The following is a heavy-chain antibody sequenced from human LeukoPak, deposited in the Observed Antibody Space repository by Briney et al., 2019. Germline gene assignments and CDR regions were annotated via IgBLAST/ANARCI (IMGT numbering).Heavy chain of an antibody. J-gene: IGHJ3*02. D-gene: IGHD2/OR15-2a*01. CDR1: GFTFSDYY. CDR2: ISSSSSYT. V-gene: IGHV3-11*03. Sequence: GGSLRLSCAASGFTFSDYYMSWIRQAPGKGLEGVSYISSSSSYTNYADSVKGRFTISRDNAKNSLYLQMNSLRAEDTAVYYCARSFLWGDAFDIWGQGTMVTVSS. CDR3: ARSFLWGDAFDI.